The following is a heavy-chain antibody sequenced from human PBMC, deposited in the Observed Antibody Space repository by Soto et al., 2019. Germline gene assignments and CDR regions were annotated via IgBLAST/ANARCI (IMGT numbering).Heavy chain of an antibody. V-gene: IGHV3-33*01. CDR3: ARQWLGNIRLRGFDY. CDR1: GFTFSDYG. CDR2: IWYDGSEK. D-gene: IGHD6-19*01. Sequence: QVQLVESGGGVVQPGRSLRLSCAASGFTFSDYGMHWVRQAPGKGLEWVAVIWYDGSEKYYADSVKGRFTISRDNSKNTLYLQMNRLRAEERAVYYCARQWLGNIRLRGFDYWGQGALVTVSS. J-gene: IGHJ4*02.